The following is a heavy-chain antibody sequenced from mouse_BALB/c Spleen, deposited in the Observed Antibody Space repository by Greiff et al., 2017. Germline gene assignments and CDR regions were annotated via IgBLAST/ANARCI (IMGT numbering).Heavy chain of an antibody. V-gene: IGHV10-1*02. Sequence: EVQLVESGGGLVQPKGSLKLSCAASGFTLNTYSMNWVRQAPGMGWEWVVRIRSKSNNYATYYADSVKDRFTISRDDSQSMLYQQMNNLKTEDTAMYYCVRHVYCCSSSYFNYWGRGTTLRVTS. J-gene: IGHJ2*01. CDR3: VRHVYCCSSSYFNY. CDR1: GFTLNTYS. CDR2: IRSKSNNYAT. D-gene: IGHD1-1*01.